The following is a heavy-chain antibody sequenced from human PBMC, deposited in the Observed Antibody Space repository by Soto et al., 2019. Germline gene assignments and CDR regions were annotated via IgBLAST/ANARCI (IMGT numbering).Heavy chain of an antibody. Sequence: SGPALVNPTQTLTLTFTFSGFSLSTSGMCVSWIRQPPGKALEWLALIDWDDDKYYSTSLKTRLTISKDTSKNQVVLTMTNMDPVDTATYYCAWIPNSGFGGYYGMDVWGQGTTVTV. CDR1: GFSLSTSGMC. V-gene: IGHV2-70*01. J-gene: IGHJ6*02. CDR3: AWIPNSGFGGYYGMDV. D-gene: IGHD5-12*01. CDR2: IDWDDDK.